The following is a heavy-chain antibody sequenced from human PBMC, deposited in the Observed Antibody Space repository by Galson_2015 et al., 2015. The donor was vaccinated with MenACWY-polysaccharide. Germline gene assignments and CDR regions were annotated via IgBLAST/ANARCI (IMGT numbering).Heavy chain of an antibody. V-gene: IGHV3-23*01. CDR1: GFTFSSYA. Sequence: SLRLSCAASGFTFSSYAMSWVRQAPGKGLEWVSGVSASGGSTVYTDSAKGRFTMSRDNSKRSLHLQMNSLRAEDTAVYYCAKDTGPGEYAYSWGTFDIWGRGTMVTVS. D-gene: IGHD3-10*01. J-gene: IGHJ3*02. CDR2: VSASGGST. CDR3: AKDTGPGEYAYSWGTFDI.